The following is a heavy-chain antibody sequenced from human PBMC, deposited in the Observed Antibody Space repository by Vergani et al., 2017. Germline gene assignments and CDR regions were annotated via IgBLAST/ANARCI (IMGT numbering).Heavy chain of an antibody. CDR3: ARAQYYYDSSGPYYFDY. CDR2: IIPIFGTA. CDR1: GGTFSSYA. D-gene: IGHD3-22*01. Sequence: QVQLVQSGAEVKKPGSSVKVSCKASGGTFSSYAISWVRQAPGQGLEWMGRIIPIFGTANYAQKFQGRVTITADESTSTAYMELSSLRSEDTAVCYCARAQYYYDSSGPYYFDYWGQGTLVTVSS. V-gene: IGHV1-69*13. J-gene: IGHJ4*02.